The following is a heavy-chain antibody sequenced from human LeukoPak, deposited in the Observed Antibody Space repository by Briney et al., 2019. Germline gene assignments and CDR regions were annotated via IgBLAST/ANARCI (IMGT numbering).Heavy chain of an antibody. J-gene: IGHJ4*02. CDR1: GFTFSNYG. D-gene: IGHD6-6*01. Sequence: GGSLRLSCAASGFTFSNYGMHWVRQAPGKGLEWVAAISYDGSTKYYADSVKGRFTSSRDNSKNTLYLQMNSLRPEDTAVYYCARPGGSSSLHDFDYWSQGTLVTVSS. CDR2: ISYDGSTK. V-gene: IGHV3-30*03. CDR3: ARPGGSSSLHDFDY.